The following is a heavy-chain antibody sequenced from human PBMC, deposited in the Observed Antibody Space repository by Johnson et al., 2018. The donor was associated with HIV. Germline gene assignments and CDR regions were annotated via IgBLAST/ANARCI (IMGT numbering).Heavy chain of an antibody. CDR2: ISSNGDST. Sequence: VQLVESGGGLVQPGGSLRLSCAASGFTFSNYAMHWVRQAPGKGLEYVSAISSNGDSTYYTDYVKGRFTISRDNSKNTLYLQMGSLRVEYMAVYYCTREVELEGHDAFDVWGQGTMVTVSS. D-gene: IGHD1-7*01. V-gene: IGHV3-64*07. J-gene: IGHJ3*01. CDR3: TREVELEGHDAFDV. CDR1: GFTFSNYA.